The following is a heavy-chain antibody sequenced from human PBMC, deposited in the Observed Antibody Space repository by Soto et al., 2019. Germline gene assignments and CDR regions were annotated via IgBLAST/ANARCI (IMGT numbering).Heavy chain of an antibody. CDR3: ARRYGGNFDY. CDR1: GGSISSYY. CDR2: IYYSGST. Sequence: SATLSLTCTVSGGSISSYYWSWIRQPPGKGLEWIGYIYYSGSTNYNPSLKSRVTISVDTSKNQFSLKPSSVTAADTAVYYCARRYGGNFDYWGQGTLVTVSS. J-gene: IGHJ4*02. V-gene: IGHV4-59*01. D-gene: IGHD3-16*01.